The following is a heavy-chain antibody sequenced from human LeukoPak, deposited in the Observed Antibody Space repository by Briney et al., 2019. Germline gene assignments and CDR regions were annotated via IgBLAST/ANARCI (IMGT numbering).Heavy chain of an antibody. V-gene: IGHV3-7*03. Sequence: GGSLRLSCAASGYRFSPYWMSWARQAPGKGLEWVASINHNGNVNYYVDSVKGRFTISRDNAKNSLYLQMSNLRAEDTAVYFCARGGGLDVWGQGATVTVSS. CDR3: ARGGGLDV. CDR2: INHNGNVN. CDR1: GYRFSPYW. D-gene: IGHD3-16*01. J-gene: IGHJ6*02.